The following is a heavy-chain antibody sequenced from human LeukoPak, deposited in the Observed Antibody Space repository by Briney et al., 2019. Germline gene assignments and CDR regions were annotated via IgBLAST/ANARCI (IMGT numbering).Heavy chain of an antibody. V-gene: IGHV4-59*01. CDR1: GGSIRSYF. D-gene: IGHD2-15*01. CDR3: ARYCGGGSCYPYTIDY. Sequence: SETLSLTCTVSGGSIRSYFWSWLRQPPGKGLEWIGYIWDTEITDYNPSLKSRVTISLDTSKNHFSLKLRSVTAADTAVYYCARYCGGGSCYPYTIDYWGQGTLVTVSS. CDR2: IWDTEIT. J-gene: IGHJ4*02.